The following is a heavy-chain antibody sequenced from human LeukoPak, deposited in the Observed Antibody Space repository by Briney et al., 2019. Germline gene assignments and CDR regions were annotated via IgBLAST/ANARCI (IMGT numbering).Heavy chain of an antibody. CDR2: ISAYNGNT. Sequence: ASVKVSCKASGYTFTSYGISWVRQAPGQGLEGMGWISAYNGNTNYAQKLQGRVTMTTDTSTSTAYMELRSLRSDDTAVYYCARAYYYDSSGYYYYYYYMDVWGKGTTVTISS. D-gene: IGHD3-22*01. J-gene: IGHJ6*03. CDR1: GYTFTSYG. V-gene: IGHV1-18*01. CDR3: ARAYYYDSSGYYYYYYYMDV.